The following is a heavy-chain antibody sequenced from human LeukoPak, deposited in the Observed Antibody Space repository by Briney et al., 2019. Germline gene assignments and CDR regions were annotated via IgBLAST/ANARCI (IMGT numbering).Heavy chain of an antibody. CDR2: ISSSSSPI. CDR1: GFTFSSYS. CDR3: AKDHGDYPSRYFDL. V-gene: IGHV3-48*01. J-gene: IGHJ2*01. Sequence: GGSLRLSCAASGFTFSSYSMNWVRQAPGKGLEWISYISSSSSPIFYADSVKGRFTISRDNARTSLYLQMNSLRAEDTAVYYCAKDHGDYPSRYFDLWGRGTLVTVSS. D-gene: IGHD4-17*01.